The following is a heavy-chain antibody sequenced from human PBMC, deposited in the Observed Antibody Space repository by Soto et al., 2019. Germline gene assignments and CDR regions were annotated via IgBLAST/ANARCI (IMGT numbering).Heavy chain of an antibody. CDR3: AKAIEFSAL. D-gene: IGHD3-10*01. J-gene: IGHJ4*02. V-gene: IGHV4-30-4*06. Sequence: HPGKGLEWIGYIYYSGSTYYNPSLKSRVTISVDTSKNQFSLKLSSVTAADTAVDYCAKAIEFSALRGQGTPVTV. CDR2: IYYSGST.